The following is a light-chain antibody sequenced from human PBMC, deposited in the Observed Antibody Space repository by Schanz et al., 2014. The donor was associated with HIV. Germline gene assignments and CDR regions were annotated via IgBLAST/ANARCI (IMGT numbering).Light chain of an antibody. CDR2: DVT. CDR1: SSDIGTFDY. J-gene: IGLJ2*01. CDR3: CSYAGSSTSHVV. V-gene: IGLV2-23*02. Sequence: QSALTQPASVSGSPGQSITISCTGTSSDIGTFDYVSWYQQHPGKAPKLMIFDVTHRPSGVSNRFSGSKSGNTASLTISGLQAEDEADYYCCSYAGSSTSHVVFGGGTKLTVL.